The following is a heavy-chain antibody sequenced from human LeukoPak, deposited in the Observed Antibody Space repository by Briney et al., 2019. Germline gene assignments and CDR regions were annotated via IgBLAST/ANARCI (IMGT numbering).Heavy chain of an antibody. D-gene: IGHD2-2*01. CDR3: ARGWKVVPAARVYNWFDP. CDR2: INPSGGST. V-gene: IGHV1-46*01. CDR1: GYTFTSYY. J-gene: IGHJ5*02. Sequence: ASVKVTCKASGYTFTSYYMHWVRQAPGQGLEWMGIINPSGGSTSYAQKFQGRVTMTRDTSTSTVYMELSSLRSEDTAVYCCARGWKVVPAARVYNWFDPWGQGTLVTVSS.